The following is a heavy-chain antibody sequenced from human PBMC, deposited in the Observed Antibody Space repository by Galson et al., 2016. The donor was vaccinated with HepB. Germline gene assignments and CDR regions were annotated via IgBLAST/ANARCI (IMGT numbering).Heavy chain of an antibody. CDR1: GYSFTNYW. D-gene: IGHD3-22*01. Sequence: QSGAEVKKPGESLTISCKGSGYSFTNYWIGWVRQMPGKGLEWMGIIYPGDSDTRSSPSFQGQVTISVVKSIGTAYLQWSSLKAWDTAMYYCARTWTNSDTSGYHFDYWGQGTLVTVSS. CDR3: ARTWTNSDTSGYHFDY. J-gene: IGHJ4*02. V-gene: IGHV5-51*01. CDR2: IYPGDSDT.